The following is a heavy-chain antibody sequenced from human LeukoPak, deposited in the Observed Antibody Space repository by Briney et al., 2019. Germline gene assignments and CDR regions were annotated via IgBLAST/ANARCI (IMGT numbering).Heavy chain of an antibody. J-gene: IGHJ3*01. D-gene: IGHD4-17*01. Sequence: SETLSLTCTVSGVSVNASFYYWGWIRQSPEKGLEWIANIYYSGTTYYNPSLKSRVTISVDTSKNEFSLKLRSVTAADTAVYYCARRPNPPADAGDYWRFDLWGHGTMVTVSS. CDR2: IYYSGTT. V-gene: IGHV4-39*01. CDR1: GVSVNASFYY. CDR3: ARRPNPPADAGDYWRFDL.